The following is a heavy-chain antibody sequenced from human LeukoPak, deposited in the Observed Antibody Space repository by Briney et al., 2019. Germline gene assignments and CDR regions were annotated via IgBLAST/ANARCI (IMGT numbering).Heavy chain of an antibody. CDR2: IIPIFGTA. V-gene: IGHV1-69*06. CDR3: ARAAVSHYDFWSGFQGYYYYYYYMDV. CDR1: GGTFSSYA. D-gene: IGHD3-3*01. J-gene: IGHJ6*03. Sequence: ASVKVSCKASGGTFSSYAISWVRQAPGQGLEWMGGIIPIFGTANYAQKFQGRVTITADKSTSTAYMELSSLRSEDTAVYYCARAAVSHYDFWSGFQGYYYYYYYMDVWGKGTTVTVSS.